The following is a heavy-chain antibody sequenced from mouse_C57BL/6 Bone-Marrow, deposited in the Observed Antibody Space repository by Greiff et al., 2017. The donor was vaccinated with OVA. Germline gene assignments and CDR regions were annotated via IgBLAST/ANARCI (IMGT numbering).Heavy chain of an antibody. D-gene: IGHD2-1*01. V-gene: IGHV5-6*01. CDR3: ARPYGNLAWFAY. Sequence: EVQLQQSGGDLVKPGGSLKLSCAASGFTFSSYGMSWVRQTPDKRLEWVATISSGGSYTYYPDSVKGRFTISRANAKNTLYLQMSSLKSEDTAMYYCARPYGNLAWFAYWGQGTLVTVSA. CDR1: GFTFSSYG. CDR2: ISSGGSYT. J-gene: IGHJ3*01.